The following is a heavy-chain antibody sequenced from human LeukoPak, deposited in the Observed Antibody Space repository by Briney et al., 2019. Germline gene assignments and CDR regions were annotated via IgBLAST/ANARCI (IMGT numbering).Heavy chain of an antibody. V-gene: IGHV4-61*01. J-gene: IGHJ6*03. Sequence: SETLSLTCTVSGYSISSGYYWGWIRQPPGKGLEWIGYIYYSGITNYNPSLKSRVTISVDTSKSQFSLKLSSVTAADTAVYYCARTTEGGYTYGYFYYYYMDVWGKGTTVTISS. CDR2: IYYSGIT. CDR3: ARTTEGGYTYGYFYYYYMDV. CDR1: GYSISSGYY. D-gene: IGHD5-18*01.